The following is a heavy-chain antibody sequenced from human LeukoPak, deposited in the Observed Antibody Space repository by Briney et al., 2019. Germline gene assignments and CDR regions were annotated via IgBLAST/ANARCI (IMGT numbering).Heavy chain of an antibody. Sequence: SDKVSCQACRYAVPKYSISWVRQAPAQALEWMGWISVYNCKTNYAQEAQRRVTMTADTSTTTAYMELRSLRSDDTAVYYCARGYCSSATCRHFDYWGQGALVTVSS. V-gene: IGHV1-18*01. D-gene: IGHD2-2*01. CDR3: ARGYCSSATCRHFDY. CDR2: ISVYNCKT. J-gene: IGHJ4*02. CDR1: RYAVPKYS.